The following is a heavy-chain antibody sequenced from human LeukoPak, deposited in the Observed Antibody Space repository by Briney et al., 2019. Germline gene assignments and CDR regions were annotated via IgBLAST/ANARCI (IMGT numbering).Heavy chain of an antibody. CDR2: ISDSGSA. J-gene: IGHJ4*02. CDR1: GSSMSSDYY. D-gene: IGHD3-3*01. Sequence: SETLSLTCTVSGSSMSSDYYWGWIRQPPGKGLEWIGSISDSGSAYYNPSLKSRVVISVDPSKKQFSLKLSSVTAADTAVYYCARSGYPEYYFDYWGQGTLVTVSS. CDR3: ARSGYPEYYFDY. V-gene: IGHV4-38-2*02.